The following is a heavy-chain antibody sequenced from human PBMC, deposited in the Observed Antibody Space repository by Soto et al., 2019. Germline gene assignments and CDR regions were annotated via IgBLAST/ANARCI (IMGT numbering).Heavy chain of an antibody. CDR3: ARDTRPYDSSGYFYFDY. V-gene: IGHV4-59*01. D-gene: IGHD3-22*01. CDR2: IHYSGST. CDR1: GASISSYY. J-gene: IGHJ4*02. Sequence: SETLSLTCTVSGASISSYYWNWIRQPPGKGLEWIGYIHYSGSTDHHPSLKSRVTISVGTSRNQFSLKLSSVTAADTAVYYCARDTRPYDSSGYFYFDYWGQGALVTVSS.